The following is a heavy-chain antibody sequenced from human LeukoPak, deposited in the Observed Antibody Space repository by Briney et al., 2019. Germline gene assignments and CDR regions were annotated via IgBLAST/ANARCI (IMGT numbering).Heavy chain of an antibody. CDR2: ISAYNGNT. J-gene: IGHJ4*02. V-gene: IGHV1-18*01. CDR1: GYTFTSYG. CDR3: AGVVVVVAATHFDY. Sequence: ASVKVSCKASGYTFTSYGISWVRQAPGQGLEWMGWISAYNGNTNYAQKLQGRVTMTTDTSTSIAYMELRSLRSDDTAVYYCAGVVVVVAATHFDYWGQGTLVTVSS. D-gene: IGHD2-15*01.